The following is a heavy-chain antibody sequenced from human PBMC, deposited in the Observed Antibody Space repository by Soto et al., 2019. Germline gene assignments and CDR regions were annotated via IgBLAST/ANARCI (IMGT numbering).Heavy chain of an antibody. D-gene: IGHD3-22*01. Sequence: QVQLQESGPGLVKPSQTLSLTCTVSGGSISSGDYYWSWIRQPPGKCLEWIGYIYYSGSTYYNPFLKSRVTTSVDTSKNQFSLKLSSVTAADAAVYSCARGYYYDRPDAFDVWGQGTMVTVSS. CDR3: ARGYYYDRPDAFDV. CDR2: IYYSGST. CDR1: GGSISSGDYY. V-gene: IGHV4-30-4*01. J-gene: IGHJ3*01.